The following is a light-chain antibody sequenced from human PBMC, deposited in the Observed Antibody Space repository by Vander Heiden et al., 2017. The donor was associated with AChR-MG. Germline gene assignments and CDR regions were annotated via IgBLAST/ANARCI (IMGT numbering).Light chain of an antibody. V-gene: IGLV1-44*01. CDR3: SAWDDSLNAWV. Sequence: QSVLTQPPSLSGTPPERVTISCSGSSSNIGKNTANWYQQLPGTAPRLLIYRGSQRPAGVPDRFSGSESGTSASLAINGLQSEDEADYDCSAWDDSLNAWVFGGGTKVTVL. J-gene: IGLJ3*02. CDR2: RGS. CDR1: SSNIGKNT.